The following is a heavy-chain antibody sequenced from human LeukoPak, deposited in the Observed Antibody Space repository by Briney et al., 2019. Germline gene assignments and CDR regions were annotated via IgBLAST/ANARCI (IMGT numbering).Heavy chain of an antibody. J-gene: IGHJ6*04. Sequence: GGSLRLSCAASGFTFDVYAMHWVPPAPGEGLEWVSGIRWNRGSIGYADSVKGRFPISRDNPKNSLSLPMNSLRAEDTAVFYCADLGITMIGGVWGKGTTVSISS. V-gene: IGHV3-9*01. CDR1: GFTFDVYA. CDR3: ADLGITMIGGV. CDR2: IRWNRGSI. D-gene: IGHD3-10*02.